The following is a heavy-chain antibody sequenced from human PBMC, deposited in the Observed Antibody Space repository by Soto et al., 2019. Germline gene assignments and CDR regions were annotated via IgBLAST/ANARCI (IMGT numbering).Heavy chain of an antibody. CDR1: GYTFTNYD. CDR3: AKWGQGPASGPNFDF. Sequence: QVQLVQSGAEVKKPGASVKVSCKTSGYTFTNYDINWVRQAPGQGLEWMGWMNPNSGNTGYAQQFRGRVSMPSNTALSTAYMELSGLRSEDSGMYFCAKWGQGPASGPNFDFWGQGTLVTVSS. CDR2: MNPNSGNT. V-gene: IGHV1-8*01. D-gene: IGHD6-13*01. J-gene: IGHJ4*02.